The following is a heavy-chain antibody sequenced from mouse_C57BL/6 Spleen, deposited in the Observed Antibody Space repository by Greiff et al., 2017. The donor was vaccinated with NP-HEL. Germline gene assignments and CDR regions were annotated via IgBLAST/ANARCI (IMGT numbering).Heavy chain of an antibody. CDR3: ARDYYGSSPACFAY. CDR2: IYPGGGDT. D-gene: IGHD1-1*01. CDR1: GYAFSNSW. V-gene: IGHV1-82*01. Sequence: VQLQQSGPELVKPGASVKISCKASGYAFSNSWMNWVKQRPGKGLEWIGRIYPGGGDTNYNGKFKGKATLTADKSSSPAYMQLSSLTSEASAVYFCARDYYGSSPACFAYWGQGTLVTVSA. J-gene: IGHJ3*01.